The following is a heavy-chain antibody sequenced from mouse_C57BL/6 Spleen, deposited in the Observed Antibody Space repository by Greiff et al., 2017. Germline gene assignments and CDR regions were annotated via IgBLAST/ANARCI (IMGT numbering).Heavy chain of an antibody. J-gene: IGHJ2*01. CDR1: GYTFTDYE. D-gene: IGHD2-3*01. Sequence: VQLQQPGAELVRPGASVTLSCKASGYTFTDYEMHWVKQTPVHGLEWIGAIDPETGGTAYNQKFKGKAILTADKSSSTAYMELRSLTSEDSAVYYCRGRGDGYCHYFDYWGQGTTLTVSS. V-gene: IGHV1-15*01. CDR2: IDPETGGT. CDR3: RGRGDGYCHYFDY.